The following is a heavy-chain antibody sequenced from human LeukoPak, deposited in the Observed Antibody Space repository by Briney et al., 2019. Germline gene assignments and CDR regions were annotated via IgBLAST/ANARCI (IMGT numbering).Heavy chain of an antibody. V-gene: IGHV1-46*01. D-gene: IGHD3-9*01. CDR2: INPSGGST. Sequence: ASVKVSCKASGYTFTSYYMHWVRQAPGQGLEWMGIINPSGGSTSYAQKFQGRVTMTRDTSTSTVYMELSSLRSEDTAVYYCARGSTTPHPYYDILTGYHHPTNWFDPWGQGTLVTVSS. J-gene: IGHJ5*02. CDR3: ARGSTTPHPYYDILTGYHHPTNWFDP. CDR1: GYTFTSYY.